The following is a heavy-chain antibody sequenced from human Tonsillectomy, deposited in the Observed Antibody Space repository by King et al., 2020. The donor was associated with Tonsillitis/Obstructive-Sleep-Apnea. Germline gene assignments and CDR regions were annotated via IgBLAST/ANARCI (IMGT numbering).Heavy chain of an antibody. CDR2: IIPMFGTA. V-gene: IGHV1-69*01. CDR1: GGTFSSYV. Sequence: VQLVESGAEVKKPGSSVKVSCKASGGTFSSYVISWVRQAPGQGLEWMGGIIPMFGTANFAQKFRGRVTITADESTSTAYMELSSLRSEDTAVYYCARFSMDIVPESVARLGFDIWGQGTMVTVSS. D-gene: IGHD2-2*03. CDR3: ARFSMDIVPESVARLGFDI. J-gene: IGHJ3*02.